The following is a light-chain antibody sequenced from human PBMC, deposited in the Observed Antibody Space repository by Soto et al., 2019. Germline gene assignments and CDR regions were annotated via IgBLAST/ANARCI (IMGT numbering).Light chain of an antibody. CDR3: QHSQT. Sequence: AIRMTQSPSSLSASTGDRVTITCRASQGISSYLAWYQQKPGKAPKLLIYAASTLQSGVPSRFSGSGSGTDFTLTISCLQSEDFATYYCQHSQTFGQGTKVDIK. J-gene: IGKJ2*01. CDR1: QGISSY. CDR2: AAS. V-gene: IGKV1-8*01.